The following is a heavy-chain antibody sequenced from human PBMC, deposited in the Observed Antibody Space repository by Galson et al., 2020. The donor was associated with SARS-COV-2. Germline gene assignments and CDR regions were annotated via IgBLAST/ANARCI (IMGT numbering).Heavy chain of an antibody. CDR1: GFTFNLYY. D-gene: IGHD2-15*01. CDR3: ASPNCRGGNCSGRDVFDI. CDR2: VNPIAGDT. Sequence: ASVTVSCMPSGFTFNLYYIHWVRQAPAQGLAWMGIVNPIAGDTNFAPKLQHRGTMTWDTSTSSVYMELSSLRSEDTAVYFCASPNCRGGNCSGRDVFDIWGQGTLVTVSS. J-gene: IGHJ3*02. V-gene: IGHV1-46*02.